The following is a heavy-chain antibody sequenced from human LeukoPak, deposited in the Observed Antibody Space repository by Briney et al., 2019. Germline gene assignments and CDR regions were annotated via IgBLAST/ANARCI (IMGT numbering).Heavy chain of an antibody. D-gene: IGHD2-2*02. CDR1: GFTFSSYD. CDR3: ARYTPTYAFDI. V-gene: IGHV3-13*01. J-gene: IGHJ3*02. CDR2: IGTAGDT. Sequence: GGSLRLSCAASGFTFSSYDMHWVRQATGKGLEWVSAIGTAGDTYYPGSVKGRFTISRENAKNSLYLQMNSLGAGDTAVYYCARYTPTYAFDIWGQGTMVTVSS.